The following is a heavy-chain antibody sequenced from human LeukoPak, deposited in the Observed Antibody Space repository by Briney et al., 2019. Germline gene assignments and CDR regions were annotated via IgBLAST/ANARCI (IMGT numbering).Heavy chain of an antibody. V-gene: IGHV4-39*01. CDR1: GGSISSSTYY. J-gene: IGHJ4*02. D-gene: IGHD2-21*01. CDR2: IYYSRST. CDR3: VWGSTLRQSQY. Sequence: PSETLSLTCTVSGGSISSSTYYWCWIRRPTGKGLEWIWRIYYSRSTYYNPPLTSRVTVSVGTCKNQFSLKRTSVTAADTGVYYCVWGSTLRQSQYWGQGTLVTVSS.